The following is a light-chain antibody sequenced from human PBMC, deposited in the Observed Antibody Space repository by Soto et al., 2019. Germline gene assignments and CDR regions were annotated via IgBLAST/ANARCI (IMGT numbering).Light chain of an antibody. CDR3: AAWDDSLNGRV. J-gene: IGLJ3*02. CDR1: NSNIGSHT. V-gene: IGLV1-44*01. CDR2: SDD. Sequence: QSLLTQPASASGTPGQRLTISCSGSNSNIGSHTVNWYQHVAGTAPKLLIYSDDERPSGVADRFSGSKSGTSASLAISGLLAEDEADYFCAAWDDSLNGRVFGGGTKLTVL.